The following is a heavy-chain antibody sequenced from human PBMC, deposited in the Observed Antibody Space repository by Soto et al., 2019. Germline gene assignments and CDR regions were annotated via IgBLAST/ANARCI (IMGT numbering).Heavy chain of an antibody. CDR3: AKNLFVEVVAGITVCRSDPAFLLTCFSDP. J-gene: IGHJ5*02. CDR2: ISGSGFKK. V-gene: IGHV3-23*01. Sequence: GKGLEWISSISGSGFKKYYADSVKGRFTISRDNSKSTVYLELNNLSAEDTAVYHCAKNLFVEVVAGITVCRSDPAFLLTCFSDP. D-gene: IGHD6-19*01.